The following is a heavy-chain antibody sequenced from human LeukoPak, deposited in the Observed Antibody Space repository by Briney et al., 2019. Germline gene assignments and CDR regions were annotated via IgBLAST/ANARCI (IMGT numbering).Heavy chain of an antibody. CDR1: GFTFSTYG. V-gene: IGHV3-30*02. CDR3: ARDQGCTSTDCYSPFFHY. D-gene: IGHD2-2*01. J-gene: IGHJ4*02. Sequence: GGSLRLSCAASGFTFSTYGMHWVRQAPGKGLEWVALIWYDGSNKYYADSVKDRFTISRDNYKNTLYLQMNSLRAEDTAVYYCARDQGCTSTDCYSPFFHYWGQGTLVTVSS. CDR2: IWYDGSNK.